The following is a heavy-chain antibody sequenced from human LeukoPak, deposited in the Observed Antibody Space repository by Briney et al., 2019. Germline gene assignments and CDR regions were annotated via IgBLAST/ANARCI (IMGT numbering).Heavy chain of an antibody. D-gene: IGHD6-13*01. CDR1: GDSVSSNSAA. Sequence: SQTLSLTFAISGDSVSSNSAAWNWIRQSPSRGLEWLGRTYYRLKWFNDYALSVKSRITINPDTSKNQFSLQLNSVTPEDTAVYYCARGSIAADGTRFDPWGQGTLVTVSS. CDR3: ARGSIAADGTRFDP. J-gene: IGHJ5*02. CDR2: TYYRLKWFN. V-gene: IGHV6-1*01.